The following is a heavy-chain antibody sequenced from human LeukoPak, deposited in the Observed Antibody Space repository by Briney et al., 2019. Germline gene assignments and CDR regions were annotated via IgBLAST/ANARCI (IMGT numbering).Heavy chain of an antibody. V-gene: IGHV4-59*08. J-gene: IGHJ6*02. D-gene: IGHD1-26*01. CDR1: GGSISSYY. Sequence: SETLSLTCTVSGGSISSYYWSWIRQPPGKGLEWIGYIYYSGSTNYNTSLKSRVTISVDTSKNQFSLKLTSVTAADTAVYYCARHASGSYYYYYGMDVWGQGTTVTVSS. CDR3: ARHASGSYYYYYGMDV. CDR2: IYYSGST.